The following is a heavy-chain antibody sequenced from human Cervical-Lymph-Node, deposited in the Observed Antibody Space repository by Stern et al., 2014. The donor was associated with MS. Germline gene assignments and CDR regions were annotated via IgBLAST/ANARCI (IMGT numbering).Heavy chain of an antibody. Sequence: QVTLKESGATLVKPTQTLTLTCTFSGVSLSTSGVDEGRIRQPPGKALEWLALIYWADAKHYNPSLNSRLTITKDASKNQVLLTMTNMDPVDTATYYCARRSWYKFDYWGQGTLVTVSS. D-gene: IGHD6-13*01. CDR2: IYWADAK. CDR3: ARRSWYKFDY. CDR1: GVSLSTSGVD. V-gene: IGHV2-5*02. J-gene: IGHJ4*02.